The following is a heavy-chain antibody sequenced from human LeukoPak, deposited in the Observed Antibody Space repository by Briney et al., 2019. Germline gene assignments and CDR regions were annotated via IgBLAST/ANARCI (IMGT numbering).Heavy chain of an antibody. Sequence: ASVKVSCKASGYTFTSYYMHWVRQAPGQGLEWMGGIIPIFGTANYAQKFQGRVTITTDESTSTAYMELSSLRSEDTAVYYCATVLRFLEKDAFDIWGQGTMVTVSS. J-gene: IGHJ3*02. CDR2: IIPIFGTA. V-gene: IGHV1-69*05. CDR3: ATVLRFLEKDAFDI. CDR1: GYTFTSYY. D-gene: IGHD3-3*01.